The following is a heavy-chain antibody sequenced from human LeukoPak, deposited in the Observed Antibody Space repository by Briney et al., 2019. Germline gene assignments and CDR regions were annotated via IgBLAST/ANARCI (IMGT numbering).Heavy chain of an antibody. Sequence: SETLSLTCTVSGGSISSYYWSWIRQPPGKGLEWIGYIYYSGSTNYNPSLKSRVTISVDTSKNQFSLKLTSVTAADTAVYYCASHEYCSSTSCYEHDAFDIWGQGTMVTVSS. D-gene: IGHD2-2*01. CDR1: GGSISSYY. J-gene: IGHJ3*02. V-gene: IGHV4-59*08. CDR2: IYYSGST. CDR3: ASHEYCSSTSCYEHDAFDI.